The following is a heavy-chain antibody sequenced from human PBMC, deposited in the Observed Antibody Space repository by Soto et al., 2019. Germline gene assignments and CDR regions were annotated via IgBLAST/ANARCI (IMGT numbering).Heavy chain of an antibody. CDR2: ISGSGGST. CDR1: GFTFSSYA. V-gene: IGHV3-23*01. Sequence: EVQLLESGGGLVQPGGSLRLSCAASGFTFSSYAMSWVRQAPGKGLEWVSAISGSGGSTYYADSVKGRFTISRDNSKNTLYLHRNSLRAEDTAVYYCAKAKAGAAAGTGGAFDIWGQGTMVTVSS. J-gene: IGHJ3*02. D-gene: IGHD6-13*01. CDR3: AKAKAGAAAGTGGAFDI.